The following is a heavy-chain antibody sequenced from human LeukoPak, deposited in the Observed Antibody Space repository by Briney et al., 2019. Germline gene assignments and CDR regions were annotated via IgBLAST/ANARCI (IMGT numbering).Heavy chain of an antibody. D-gene: IGHD3-10*01. Sequence: PGGSLRLSCAAFGFIVRSNHINWVRQAPGKGLEWVSITYSGDTTYYADSVKGRFIISRDNAKNSLYLQMNSLRAEDTAVYYCARDKGGMVPFDHWGQGTLVTVSS. V-gene: IGHV3-66*01. CDR1: GFIVRSNH. CDR3: ARDKGGMVPFDH. J-gene: IGHJ4*02. CDR2: TYSGDTT.